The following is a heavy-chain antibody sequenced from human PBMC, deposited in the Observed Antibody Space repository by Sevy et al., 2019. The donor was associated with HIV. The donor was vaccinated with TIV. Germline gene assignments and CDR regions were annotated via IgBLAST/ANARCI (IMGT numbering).Heavy chain of an antibody. CDR3: ETGRDYGSGSYDY. CDR2: ILYEGINK. V-gene: IGHV3-33*01. CDR1: GFSFDRYG. D-gene: IGHD3-10*01. J-gene: IGHJ4*02. Sequence: GGSLRLSCAASGFSFDRYGMHWVRQAPGKGLEWEAVILYEGINKDYGDSVRGRFTISRDNSKNTLYLQMNSLRVDDTAVYYCETGRDYGSGSYDYWGPGTLVTVSS.